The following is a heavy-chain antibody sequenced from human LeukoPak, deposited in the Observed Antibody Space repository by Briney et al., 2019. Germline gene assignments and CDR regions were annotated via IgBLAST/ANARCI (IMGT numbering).Heavy chain of an antibody. V-gene: IGHV3-43*02. J-gene: IGHJ6*02. Sequence: GGSLRLSCAASGFTFDDYAMHWVRQAPEKGLEWVSLISGDGGSTYYADSVKGRFTISRDNSKNSLYLQMSSLRTEDTALYYCAKDFGSTSTYYYYGMDVWGQGTTVTVSS. CDR2: ISGDGGST. D-gene: IGHD6-13*01. CDR1: GFTFDDYA. CDR3: AKDFGSTSTYYYYGMDV.